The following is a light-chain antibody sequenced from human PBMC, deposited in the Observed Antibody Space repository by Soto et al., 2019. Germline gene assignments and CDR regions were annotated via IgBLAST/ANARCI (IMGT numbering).Light chain of an antibody. J-gene: IGKJ4*01. V-gene: IGKV3-11*01. CDR1: QSVSSY. CDR3: QQRSNWPPLT. Sequence: EILMTQSPATLSVSPGERATLSCRASQSVSSYLAWYQQKPGQAPRLLIYDASNRATGIPARFSGSGSGTDFTLTISSLEPEDFAVYYCQQRSNWPPLTFGGGTKVDIK. CDR2: DAS.